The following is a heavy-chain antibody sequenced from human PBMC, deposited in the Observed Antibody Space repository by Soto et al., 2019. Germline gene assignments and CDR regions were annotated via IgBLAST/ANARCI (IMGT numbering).Heavy chain of an antibody. CDR2: ISAYNGKT. D-gene: IGHD2-2*01. Sequence: ASVKVSCKASGYTFTSYGISWVRQAPGQGLEWMGWISAYNGKTNYAQKLQGRVTMTTDTSTSTAYMELRSLRSDDTAVYYCARVRRRCSSTSCLDYYYYYGMDVWGQGTTVTVSS. CDR1: GYTFTSYG. CDR3: ARVRRRCSSTSCLDYYYYYGMDV. V-gene: IGHV1-18*04. J-gene: IGHJ6*02.